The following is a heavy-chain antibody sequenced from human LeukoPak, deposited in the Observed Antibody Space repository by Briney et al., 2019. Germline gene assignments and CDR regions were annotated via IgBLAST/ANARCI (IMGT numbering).Heavy chain of an antibody. CDR2: ISSNIHYI. CDR3: ARRNSGYSSSWYFNDY. CDR1: GFTFSSHA. V-gene: IGHV3-21*01. Sequence: GGSLRLSCAASGFTFSSHAMNWVRQAPGKGLEWVSSISSNIHYIQYADSVKGRFTISRDNAKNSLYLQMNSLRAKDTAVYYCARRNSGYSSSWYFNDYWGQGTLVTVSS. J-gene: IGHJ4*02. D-gene: IGHD6-13*01.